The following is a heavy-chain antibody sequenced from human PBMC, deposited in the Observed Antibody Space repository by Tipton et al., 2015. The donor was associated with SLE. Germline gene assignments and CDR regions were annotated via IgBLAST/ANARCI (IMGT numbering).Heavy chain of an antibody. CDR2: IFYTGST. D-gene: IGHD5-12*01. CDR1: GGSISSDDYY. J-gene: IGHJ4*02. Sequence: TLSLTCTVSGGSISSDDYYWTWIRQHPGKGLEWIGSIFYTGSTYYNPSLNSRVSFSIDTSENHFSLRLNSVTAADTAVYYCARRHYSGPFDSWGQGTLVTVSS. CDR3: ARRHYSGPFDS. V-gene: IGHV4-39*07.